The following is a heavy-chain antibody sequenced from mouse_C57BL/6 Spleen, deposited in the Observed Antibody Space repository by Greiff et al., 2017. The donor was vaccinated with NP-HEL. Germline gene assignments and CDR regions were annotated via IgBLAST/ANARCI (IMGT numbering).Heavy chain of an antibody. CDR1: GYTFTSYW. J-gene: IGHJ2*01. V-gene: IGHV1-69*01. D-gene: IGHD1-1*01. CDR2: IDPSDSYT. CDR3: ARSDTTVVARSYFDY. Sequence: QVQLQQPGAELVMPGASVKLSCKASGYTFTSYWMHWVKQRPGQGLEWIGEIDPSDSYTNYNQKFKGKSTLTVDKSSSTAYMQRSSLTSEDSAVYYCARSDTTVVARSYFDYWGQGTTLTVSS.